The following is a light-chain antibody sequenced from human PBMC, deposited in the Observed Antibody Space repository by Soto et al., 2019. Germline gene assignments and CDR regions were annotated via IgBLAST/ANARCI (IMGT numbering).Light chain of an antibody. CDR3: QQYNSFSKT. J-gene: IGKJ1*01. CDR1: QSISSW. CDR2: KAS. V-gene: IGKV1-5*03. Sequence: DIQMTQSASTLSASVGDRVTITCRARQSISSWLAWYQQKPGKAPKLLIYKASSLKSGVPSRFSGSGFGTEFTLTIASLQPDDSASYYCQQYNSFSKTFGRGTKVDI.